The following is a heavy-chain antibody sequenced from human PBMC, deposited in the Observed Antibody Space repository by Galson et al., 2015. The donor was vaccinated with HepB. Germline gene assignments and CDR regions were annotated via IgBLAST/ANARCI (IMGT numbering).Heavy chain of an antibody. V-gene: IGHV4-59*08. CDR1: GGSISSYY. J-gene: IGHJ4*02. CDR3: AGRLWFGEYKQAYFDY. CDR2: IYYSGST. Sequence: ETLSLTCTVSGGSISSYYWSWIRQPPGKGLEWIGYIYYSGSTNYNPSLKSRVTISVDTSKNQFSLKLSSVTAADTAVYYCAGRLWFGEYKQAYFDYWGQGTLVTVSS. D-gene: IGHD3-10*01.